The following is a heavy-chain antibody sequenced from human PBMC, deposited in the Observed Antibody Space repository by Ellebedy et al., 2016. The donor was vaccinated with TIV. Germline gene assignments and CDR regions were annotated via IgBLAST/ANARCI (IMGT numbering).Heavy chain of an antibody. Sequence: GGSLRLSXAASGFPFSNYAMTWIRQAPGKGLERVSSINNGGGSTYYSESVKGRFTISRDNSKKTLYLQMNSLRAEDTAVYYCAKTDWFAPCDYWGQGTLVTVSS. CDR1: GFPFSNYA. D-gene: IGHD3-9*01. CDR2: INNGGGST. V-gene: IGHV3-23*01. CDR3: AKTDWFAPCDY. J-gene: IGHJ4*02.